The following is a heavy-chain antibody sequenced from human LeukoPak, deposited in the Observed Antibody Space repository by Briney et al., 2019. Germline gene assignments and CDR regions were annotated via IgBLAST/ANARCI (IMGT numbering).Heavy chain of an antibody. Sequence: GGSLRLSCAASGFTFSSYWMHWVRQAPGKGLVWVSRIKTDDSSTSYADSVKGRFTISRDNAKNTLYLQMNSLRVEDTAVYYCARGGDGYYLWGQGTLVTVSS. CDR3: ARGGDGYYL. CDR1: GFTFSSYW. CDR2: IKTDDSST. J-gene: IGHJ5*02. V-gene: IGHV3-74*01. D-gene: IGHD3-22*01.